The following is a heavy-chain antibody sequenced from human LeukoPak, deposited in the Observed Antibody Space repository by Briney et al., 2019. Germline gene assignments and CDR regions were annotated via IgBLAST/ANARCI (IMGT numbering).Heavy chain of an antibody. CDR1: GGCFSGYY. CDR3: ARGGVRGVIIGWFDP. Sequence: SETLSLTCAVYGGCFSGYYWSWIRQPPGKGLEWIGEINHSGSTNYNPSLKSRVTISVDTSKNQFSLKLSSVTAADTAVYYCARGGVRGVIIGWFDPWGQGTLVTVSS. V-gene: IGHV4-34*01. CDR2: INHSGST. D-gene: IGHD3-10*01. J-gene: IGHJ5*02.